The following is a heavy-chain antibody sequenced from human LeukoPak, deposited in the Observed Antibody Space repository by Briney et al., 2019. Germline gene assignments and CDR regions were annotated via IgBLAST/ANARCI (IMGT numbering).Heavy chain of an antibody. D-gene: IGHD2-2*02. J-gene: IGHJ5*02. CDR2: IYYSGST. Sequence: SETLSLTCTVSAGSISSYYWSWVRQPPGKGREWVGYIYYSGSTYYNPSLKSRVTISVDTSKNQFSLKLSSVTAADTAVYYCARGVVPAAIRNNWFDPWGQGTLVTVSS. CDR3: ARGVVPAAIRNNWFDP. V-gene: IGHV4-59*08. CDR1: AGSISSYY.